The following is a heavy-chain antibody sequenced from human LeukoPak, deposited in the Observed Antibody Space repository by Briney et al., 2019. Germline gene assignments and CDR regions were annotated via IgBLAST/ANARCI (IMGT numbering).Heavy chain of an antibody. Sequence: GGSLRLSCAASGFTFSSYGMHWVRQAPGKGLEWVAVISYGGSNQYYADSVKGRFSISRDKSKNTLYLQMNSLRIEDTAVYYCAKDGGLLYYYYYGIDVWGQGTTVTVSS. J-gene: IGHJ6*02. CDR1: GFTFSSYG. D-gene: IGHD3-22*01. V-gene: IGHV3-30*18. CDR2: ISYGGSNQ. CDR3: AKDGGLLYYYYYGIDV.